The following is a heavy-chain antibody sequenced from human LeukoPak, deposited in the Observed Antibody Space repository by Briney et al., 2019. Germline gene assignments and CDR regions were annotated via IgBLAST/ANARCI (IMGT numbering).Heavy chain of an antibody. D-gene: IGHD4-17*01. J-gene: IGHJ4*02. Sequence: GGSLRLSCAASGFTFYDYAMHWVRQAPGKGLEWVSGISWNSGSIGYADSVKGRFTISRDNAKNSLYLQMNSLRAEDTALYYCAKDRNGDYELGDFDYWGQGTLVTVSS. CDR2: ISWNSGSI. CDR1: GFTFYDYA. V-gene: IGHV3-9*01. CDR3: AKDRNGDYELGDFDY.